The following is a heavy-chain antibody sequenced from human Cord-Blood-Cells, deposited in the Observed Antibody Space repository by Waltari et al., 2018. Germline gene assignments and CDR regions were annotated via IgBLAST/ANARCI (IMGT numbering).Heavy chain of an antibody. CDR3: ASSERYAFDI. V-gene: IGHV3-48*03. CDR1: GFTFRSYE. J-gene: IGHJ3*02. Sequence: EVKLVESGGGLGQLGGSRRLSCAASGFTFRSYEMNRVSQAPGKWLEWVSYISSSGSTIYYADSVKGRFTISRDNAKNSLYLQMNSLRAEDTAVYYCASSERYAFDIWGQGTMVTVSS. CDR2: ISSSGSTI.